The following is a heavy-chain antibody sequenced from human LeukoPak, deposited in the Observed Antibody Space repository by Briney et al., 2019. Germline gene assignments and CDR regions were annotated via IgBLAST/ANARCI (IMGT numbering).Heavy chain of an antibody. J-gene: IGHJ3*01. CDR1: GGSISNYY. CDR2: IHSSGST. D-gene: IGHD1-26*01. Sequence: SETLSLTCTVSGGSISNYYWSWIRQSAGKGLELIGRIHSSGSTNFNPSLRSRVTMSADTSKHQFSLWLTSVTAADTALYYCARGIATITQDSFDVWGLGTMVTVSS. V-gene: IGHV4-4*07. CDR3: ARGIATITQDSFDV.